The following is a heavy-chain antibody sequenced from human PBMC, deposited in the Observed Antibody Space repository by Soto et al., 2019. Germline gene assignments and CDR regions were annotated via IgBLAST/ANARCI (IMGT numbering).Heavy chain of an antibody. V-gene: IGHV4-4*07. CDR1: GASISGFY. D-gene: IGHD1-1*01. CDR3: VRDGTKTLRDWFDP. J-gene: IGHJ5*02. Sequence: ASETLSLTCTVSGASISGFYWSWVRKSAGKGLEWIGRIYATGTTDYNPSLKSRVMMSVDTSKKQFSLKLRSVTAADTAVYYCVRDGTKTLRDWFDPWGQGISVTVSS. CDR2: IYATGTT.